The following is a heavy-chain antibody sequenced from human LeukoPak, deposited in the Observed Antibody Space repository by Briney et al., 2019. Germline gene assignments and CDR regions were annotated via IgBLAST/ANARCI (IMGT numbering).Heavy chain of an antibody. CDR1: GFTFSSYS. V-gene: IGHV3-21*04. CDR3: ANKRGGPAPFDS. D-gene: IGHD3-10*01. J-gene: IGHJ4*02. Sequence: GGSLRLSCAASGFTFSSYSMNWVRQAPGKGLEWVSSISSSSSYIYYADSVKGRFTISRDNSKNTLYLQMNSLRDDDTAIYFCANKRGGPAPFDSWGQGTLVTVSS. CDR2: ISSSSSYI.